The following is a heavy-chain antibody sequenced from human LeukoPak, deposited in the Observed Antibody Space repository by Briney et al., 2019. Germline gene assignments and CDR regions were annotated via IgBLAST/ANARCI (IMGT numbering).Heavy chain of an antibody. CDR3: ARGVAGSYGEFDN. J-gene: IGHJ4*02. V-gene: IGHV3-74*01. Sequence: GGSLRLSCAASGFXVRDYWIHWVRQPPGAGLVWVSRISPDGRTTNYADSVKGRFTVSRDNAKNTVYLQMSSLRDEDTAVYYCARGVAGSYGEFDNWGQGTLVTVSS. D-gene: IGHD1-26*01. CDR2: ISPDGRTT. CDR1: GFXVRDYW.